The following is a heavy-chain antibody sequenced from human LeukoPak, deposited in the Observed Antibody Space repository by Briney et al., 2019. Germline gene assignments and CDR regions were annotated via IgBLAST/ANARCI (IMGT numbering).Heavy chain of an antibody. Sequence: GGSLRLSCAASGFSFSSYAMHWVRQAPGKGLEGVAVISYDGSNKYYADSVKGRFTISRDNSKNTLYLQMNSLRAEDTAVYYCARESQNPFPIVVPALSDAFDIWGQGTMVTVSS. J-gene: IGHJ3*02. V-gene: IGHV3-30-3*01. CDR3: ARESQNPFPIVVPALSDAFDI. CDR1: GFSFSSYA. D-gene: IGHD2-2*01. CDR2: ISYDGSNK.